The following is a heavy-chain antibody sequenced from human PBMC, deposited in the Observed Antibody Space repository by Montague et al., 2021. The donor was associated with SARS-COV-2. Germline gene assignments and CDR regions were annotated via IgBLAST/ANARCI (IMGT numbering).Heavy chain of an antibody. D-gene: IGHD1-26*01. Sequence: CAISGDSVSRNGPAGNWLRQSPSRGLEGLGRTYYRSKWYNDYAVSVKSRITINPDTSKNQVSLQLNSVTPEDTGVYYCARTSASSDYWGQGTLVTVSS. J-gene: IGHJ4*02. CDR1: GDSVSRNGPA. V-gene: IGHV6-1*01. CDR3: ARTSASSDY. CDR2: TYYRSKWYN.